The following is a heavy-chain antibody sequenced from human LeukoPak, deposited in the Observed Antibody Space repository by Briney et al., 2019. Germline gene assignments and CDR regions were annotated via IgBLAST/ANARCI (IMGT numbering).Heavy chain of an antibody. J-gene: IGHJ4*02. CDR3: ARGRLGTRQPSSSSGPNTFKLDY. CDR1: GGSISSGSYY. Sequence: PSETLSLTCTVSGGSISSGSYYWSWIRQPAGKGLEWIGRIYTSGSTNYNPSLKSRVTISVDTSKNQFSLKLSSVTAADTAVYYCARGRLGTRQPSSSSGPNTFKLDYWGQGTLVTVSS. D-gene: IGHD6-6*01. CDR2: IYTSGST. V-gene: IGHV4-61*02.